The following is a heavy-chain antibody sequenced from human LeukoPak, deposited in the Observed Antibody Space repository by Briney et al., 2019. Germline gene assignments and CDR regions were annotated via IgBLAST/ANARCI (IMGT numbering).Heavy chain of an antibody. CDR3: VREGGGSFLDSFDI. CDR2: INSDGLIT. D-gene: IGHD2-15*01. CDR1: VVSFCNYW. V-gene: IGHV3-74*01. J-gene: IGHJ3*02. Sequence: RGGLRLSCAASVVSFCNYWMHWGRDAPGKGLGWVSRINSDGLITNYADSVRGRFTVTRDNPKNTLYLQMNSLRVEDTAVYYCVREGGGSFLDSFDIWGQGKLVTVSS.